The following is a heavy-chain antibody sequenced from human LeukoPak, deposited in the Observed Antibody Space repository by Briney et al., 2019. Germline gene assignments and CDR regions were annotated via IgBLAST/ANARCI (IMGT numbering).Heavy chain of an antibody. CDR2: VRYKANSYAT. J-gene: IGHJ4*02. CDR1: GFTFSGSA. V-gene: IGHV3-73*01. CDR3: TRRAEDSTAKDFDY. Sequence: GGSLRLSCAASGFTFSGSAMHWVRQATGKGLEWVGRVRYKANSYATAYAASVKGRFTISRDDSKNTAYLQMNSLKTEDTAVYYCTRRAEDSTAKDFDYWGQGTLVTVSS. D-gene: IGHD2/OR15-2a*01.